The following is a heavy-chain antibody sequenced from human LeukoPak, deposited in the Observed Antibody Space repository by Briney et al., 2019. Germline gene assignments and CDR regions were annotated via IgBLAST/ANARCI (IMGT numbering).Heavy chain of an antibody. D-gene: IGHD3-3*01. CDR2: IYYSGST. CDR3: AREVSHSNYDFWSGYYPPYNWFDP. V-gene: IGHV4-61*08. Sequence: SETLSLTCTVSGGSISSGGYYWRWIRQHPGKGLEWIGYIYYSGSTNYNPSLKSRVTISVDTSKDQFSLKLSSVTAADTAVYYCAREVSHSNYDFWSGYYPPYNWFDPWGQGTLVTVSS. CDR1: GGSISSGGYY. J-gene: IGHJ5*02.